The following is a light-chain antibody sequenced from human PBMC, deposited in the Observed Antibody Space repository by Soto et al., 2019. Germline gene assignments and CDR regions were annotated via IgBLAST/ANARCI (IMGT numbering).Light chain of an antibody. Sequence: QSVLTQPPSVSGAPGQRVTISCTGSSSNIGSGYDVHWYQHLPGTAPHLFIFGNDNRPSGVPDRFSGSKSGTSASLAITGLQTEDEADYYCQSYDSSLSAVVFGGGTKVTVL. J-gene: IGLJ2*01. CDR1: SSNIGSGYD. CDR2: GND. CDR3: QSYDSSLSAVV. V-gene: IGLV1-40*01.